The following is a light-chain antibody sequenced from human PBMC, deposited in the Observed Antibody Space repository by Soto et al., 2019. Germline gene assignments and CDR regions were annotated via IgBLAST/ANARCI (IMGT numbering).Light chain of an antibody. V-gene: IGKV3-11*01. CDR1: QSVSRY. Sequence: EIVLTQSPGTLSLSPGERATLSCRASQSVSRYLAWYQQKPGQAPRLLSYDASYRATGIPARFSGSGSGTDFTLTISSLEPEDFAIYYCQQRSNWITFGQGTRLEIK. CDR2: DAS. J-gene: IGKJ5*01. CDR3: QQRSNWIT.